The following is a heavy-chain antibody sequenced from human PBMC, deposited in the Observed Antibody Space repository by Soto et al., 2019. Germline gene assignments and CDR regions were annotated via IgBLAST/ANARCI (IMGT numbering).Heavy chain of an antibody. V-gene: IGHV2-26*01. D-gene: IGHD3-9*01. CDR3: ARYQRYYDILTGYYRNWFDP. Sequence: SGPTLVNPTQTLTLTCTFSGFSLSTSGVGVSWIRQPPGKALEWLAHIFSNDEKSYSTSLKSRLTISKDTSKSQVVLTMTNMDPVDTATYYCARYQRYYDILTGYYRNWFDPWGQGTLVTVSS. CDR1: GFSLSTSGVG. J-gene: IGHJ5*02. CDR2: IFSNDEK.